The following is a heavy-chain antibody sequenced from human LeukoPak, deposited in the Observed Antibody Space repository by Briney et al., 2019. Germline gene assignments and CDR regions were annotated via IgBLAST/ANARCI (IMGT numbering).Heavy chain of an antibody. CDR2: IYYSGST. CDR1: GGSFSGYY. J-gene: IGHJ4*02. Sequence: SETLSLTCAVYGGSFSGYYWSWIRQPPGKGLEWIGYIYYSGSTNYNPSLKSRVTISVDTSKNQFSLKLSSVTAADTAVYYCARHATRERYDILTGLTPFDYWGQGTLVTVSS. CDR3: ARHATRERYDILTGLTPFDY. D-gene: IGHD3-9*01. V-gene: IGHV4-59*08.